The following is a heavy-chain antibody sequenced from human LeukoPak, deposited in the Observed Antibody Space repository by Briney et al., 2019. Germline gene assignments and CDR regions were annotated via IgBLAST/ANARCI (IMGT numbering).Heavy chain of an antibody. Sequence: GASVKVPCKASGGTFSSYTISWVRQAPGQGLEWMGRIIPILGIANYAQKFQGRVTITADKSTSTAYMELSSLRSEDTAVYYCARSGDCSSTSCYRSYYYYYMDVWGKGTTVTVSS. D-gene: IGHD2-2*01. CDR3: ARSGDCSSTSCYRSYYYYYMDV. CDR1: GGTFSSYT. V-gene: IGHV1-69*02. J-gene: IGHJ6*03. CDR2: IIPILGIA.